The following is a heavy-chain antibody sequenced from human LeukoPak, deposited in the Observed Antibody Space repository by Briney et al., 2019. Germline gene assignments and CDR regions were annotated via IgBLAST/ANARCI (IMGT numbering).Heavy chain of an antibody. V-gene: IGHV3-30*02. CDR3: AKEGGRGSYLDY. CDR1: GFTFSNYA. CDR2: IRHDGSDI. Sequence: PGGSLRLSCAASGFTFSNYAMHWVRQAPGKGLEWVAFIRHDGSDIYYADSVKGRFTISRDNSKNTLYLQMNSLRAEDTAVYYCAKEGGRGSYLDYWGQGTLVTVSS. D-gene: IGHD1-26*01. J-gene: IGHJ4*02.